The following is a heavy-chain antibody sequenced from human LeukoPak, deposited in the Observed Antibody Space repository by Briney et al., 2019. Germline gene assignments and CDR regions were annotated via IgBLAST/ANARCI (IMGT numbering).Heavy chain of an antibody. J-gene: IGHJ5*02. V-gene: IGHV1-2*02. CDR2: INPNSGGT. D-gene: IGHD3-3*01. Sequence: ASVKVSCKASGYTFTGYYMHWVRQAPGQGLEWMGWINPNSGGTNYAQKFQGRVTMTRDTSISTAYMELSRLRSDDTAVYYCARDLRPYYDFWSGYKWFDPWGQGTLVTVSS. CDR1: GYTFTGYY. CDR3: ARDLRPYYDFWSGYKWFDP.